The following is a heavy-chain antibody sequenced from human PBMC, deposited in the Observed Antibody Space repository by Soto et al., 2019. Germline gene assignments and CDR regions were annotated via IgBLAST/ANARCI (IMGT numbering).Heavy chain of an antibody. D-gene: IGHD1-26*01. CDR3: ARAIVGSSY. J-gene: IGHJ4*02. Sequence: PRGSLLLPCASSVFTFSDHYMGRIRQAPGKGLEWVSYISSSGSTIYYADSVKGRFTISRDNAKNSLYLQMNSLRAEDTAVYYCARAIVGSSYWGQGTMVTVYS. CDR2: ISSSGSTI. V-gene: IGHV3-11*01. CDR1: VFTFSDHY.